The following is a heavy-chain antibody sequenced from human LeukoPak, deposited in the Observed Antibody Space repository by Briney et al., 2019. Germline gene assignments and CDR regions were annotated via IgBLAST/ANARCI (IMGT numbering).Heavy chain of an antibody. CDR3: ARDNGDILTGYYTGGGAFDI. J-gene: IGHJ3*02. V-gene: IGHV4-59*01. D-gene: IGHD3-9*01. CDR1: GGSISSYY. Sequence: SETLSLTCTVSGGSISSYYWSWIRQPPGKGLEWIGYIYYSGSTNYNPSLKSRVTISVDTSKNQFSLKLSSVTAADTAVYYCARDNGDILTGYYTGGGAFDIWGQGTMVTVSS. CDR2: IYYSGST.